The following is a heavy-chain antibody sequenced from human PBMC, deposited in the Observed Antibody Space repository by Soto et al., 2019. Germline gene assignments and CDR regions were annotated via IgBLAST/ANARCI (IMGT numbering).Heavy chain of an antibody. Sequence: QITLKESGPTLVKPTQTLTLTCTFSGFSLSTSGVAMGWIRQPPGKALEWLALIYWNDDKRYSPSLKSRLTITKDTSKNQVVLTMTNMDHVDTATYYCARHSYDSSGYYYGDYWGQGTLVTVSS. CDR1: GFSLSTSGVA. J-gene: IGHJ4*02. CDR2: IYWNDDK. CDR3: ARHSYDSSGYYYGDY. D-gene: IGHD3-22*01. V-gene: IGHV2-5*01.